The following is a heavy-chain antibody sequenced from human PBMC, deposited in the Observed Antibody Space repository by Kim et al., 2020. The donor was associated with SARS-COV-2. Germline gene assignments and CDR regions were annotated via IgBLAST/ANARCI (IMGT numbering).Heavy chain of an antibody. D-gene: IGHD3-16*01. Sequence: YKDYAVSVKSRITNNPDPAKNQFSLQLDSVTPEDTAVYYCASGLGGRFDPWGQGTLVTVSS. J-gene: IGHJ5*02. CDR2: YK. CDR3: ASGLGGRFDP. V-gene: IGHV6-1*01.